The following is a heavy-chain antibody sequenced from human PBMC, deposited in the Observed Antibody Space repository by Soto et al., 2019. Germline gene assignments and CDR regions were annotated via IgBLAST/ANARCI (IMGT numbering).Heavy chain of an antibody. Sequence: PGGSLRLSCAASGFTFSSYAMHWVRQAPGKGLEWVAVISYDGSNKYYADSVKGRFTISRDNSKNTLYLQMNSLRAEDTAVYYCARSRAWPVPATAGVIDYWGQGTLVTVSS. J-gene: IGHJ4*02. CDR1: GFTFSSYA. CDR2: ISYDGSNK. D-gene: IGHD2-2*01. V-gene: IGHV3-30-3*01. CDR3: ARSRAWPVPATAGVIDY.